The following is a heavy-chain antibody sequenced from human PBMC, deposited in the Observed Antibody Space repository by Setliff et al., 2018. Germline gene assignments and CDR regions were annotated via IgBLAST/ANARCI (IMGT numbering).Heavy chain of an antibody. CDR3: ARAGLAATGRKGVFDH. CDR2: IHPGGGSS. D-gene: IGHD6-13*01. V-gene: IGHV1-46*01. Sequence: ASVKVSCKASGYAFASHYMHWVRQAPGQGLEWMGLIHPGGGSSSPAEKFEGRVTMTRDTSTSTVYMELSILRSDDTAIYFCARAGLAATGRKGVFDHWGQGTLVTVSS. CDR1: GYAFASHY. J-gene: IGHJ4*02.